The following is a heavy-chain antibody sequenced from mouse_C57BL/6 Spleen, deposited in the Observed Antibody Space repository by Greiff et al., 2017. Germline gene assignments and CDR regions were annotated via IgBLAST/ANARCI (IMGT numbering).Heavy chain of an antibody. CDR2: ISNGGGST. CDR1: GFTFSDYY. D-gene: IGHD2-4*01. J-gene: IGHJ4*01. V-gene: IGHV5-12*01. CDR3: ARPLSYDYDGTPYAMDY. Sequence: EVMLVESGGGLVQPGGSLKLSCAASGFTFSDYYMYWVRQTPEKRLEWVAYISNGGGSTYYPDTVKGRFTISRDNAKNTLYLQMSRLKSEDTAMYYCARPLSYDYDGTPYAMDYWGQGTSVTVSS.